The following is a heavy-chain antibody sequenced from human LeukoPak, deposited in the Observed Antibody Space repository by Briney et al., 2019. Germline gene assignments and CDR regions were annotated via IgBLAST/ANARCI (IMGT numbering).Heavy chain of an antibody. J-gene: IGHJ4*02. CDR2: ISGSGSGGST. D-gene: IGHD2/OR15-2a*01. CDR3: AKDPVRLLSWVGPFDY. Sequence: GGSLRLSCAASGFTFSSSAMSWVRQAPGKGLEWVSSISGSGSGGSTYYADSVKGRFTISRDNSKNTLYLQMNSLIAEDTAVYYCAKDPVRLLSWVGPFDYWGQGTLVTVSS. CDR1: GFTFSSSA. V-gene: IGHV3-23*01.